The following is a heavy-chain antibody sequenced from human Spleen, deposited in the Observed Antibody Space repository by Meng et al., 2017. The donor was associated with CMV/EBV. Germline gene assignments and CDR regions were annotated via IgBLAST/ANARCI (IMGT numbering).Heavy chain of an antibody. J-gene: IGHJ6*02. CDR2: ISSSSSYK. V-gene: IGHV3-21*01. CDR3: AACTTSYYYYYGMDV. Sequence: SGFTFSSYTMNWVRQAPGKGLEWVSSISSSSSYKYYADSVRGRFTISRDNAKNSLYLQMNSLRAEDTAVYYCAACTTSYYYYYGMDVWGQGTTVTVSS. D-gene: IGHD2-2*01. CDR1: GFTFSSYT.